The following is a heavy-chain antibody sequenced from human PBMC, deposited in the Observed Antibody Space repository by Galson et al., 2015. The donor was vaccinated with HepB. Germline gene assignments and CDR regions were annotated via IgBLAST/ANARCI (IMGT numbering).Heavy chain of an antibody. CDR1: GYTFTGYY. CDR2: INPNSGGT. Sequence: SVKVSCKASGYTFTGYYMHWVRQAPGQGLEWMGWINPNSGGTNYAQKFQGRVTMTRDTSISTAYMELSRLRSDDTAVYYCARASEKWELLAPFVYWGQGTLVTVSS. CDR3: ARASEKWELLAPFVY. J-gene: IGHJ4*02. D-gene: IGHD1-26*01. V-gene: IGHV1-2*02.